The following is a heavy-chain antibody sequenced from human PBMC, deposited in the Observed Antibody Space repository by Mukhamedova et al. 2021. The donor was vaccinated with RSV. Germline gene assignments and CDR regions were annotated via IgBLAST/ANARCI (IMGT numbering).Heavy chain of an antibody. D-gene: IGHD3/OR15-3a*01. Sequence: WVRQAPGKGLEWVSSISSSSSYIYYADSVKGRFTISRDNAKNSLYLQMNSLRAEDTAVYYCARGYDFWSGYSTYYFDYWGQGTLV. CDR3: ARGYDFWSGYSTYYFDY. CDR2: ISSSSSYI. V-gene: IGHV3-21*01. J-gene: IGHJ4*02.